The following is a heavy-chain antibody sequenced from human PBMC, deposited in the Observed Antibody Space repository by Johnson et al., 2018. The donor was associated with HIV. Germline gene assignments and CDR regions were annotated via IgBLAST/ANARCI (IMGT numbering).Heavy chain of an antibody. D-gene: IGHD1-7*01. V-gene: IGHV3-30*04. CDR2: ISYDGSNQ. Sequence: QVQLVESGGGVVQPGRSLRLSCAASGFTFSSYAMHWVRQAPGKGLEWVAVISYDGSNQYYADSVKGRFTISRDNSKNTLYLQMNSLRAEDTAVYYCARDWNNWNYGVPDAFDIWGQGTMVTVSS. CDR3: ARDWNNWNYGVPDAFDI. J-gene: IGHJ3*02. CDR1: GFTFSSYA.